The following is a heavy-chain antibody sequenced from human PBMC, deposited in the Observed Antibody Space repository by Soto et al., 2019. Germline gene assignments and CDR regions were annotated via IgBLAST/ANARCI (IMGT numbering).Heavy chain of an antibody. CDR2: IYYSGST. Sequence: SETLSLTCTVSGGSISSGDYYWSWIRQPPGKGLEWIGYIYYSGSTYYNPSLKSRVTISVYTSKNQFSLKLSSVTAADTAVYFCARDFKFWSGYPGSDNWFDPWGQGTLVTVSS. CDR1: GGSISSGDYY. J-gene: IGHJ5*02. D-gene: IGHD3-3*01. V-gene: IGHV4-30-4*01. CDR3: ARDFKFWSGYPGSDNWFDP.